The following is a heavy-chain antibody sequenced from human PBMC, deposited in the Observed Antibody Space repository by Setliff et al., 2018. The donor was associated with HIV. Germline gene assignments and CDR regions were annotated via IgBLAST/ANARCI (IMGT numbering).Heavy chain of an antibody. CDR1: GGSISSHY. CDR3: VRERRWLQEYYYYMDV. V-gene: IGHV4-4*07. Sequence: PSETLSLTCTVSGGSISSHYWSWIRQSAGQELEWIGRIYANGKANYNPSLKSRVTMSVGKSKSQFSLRLRSVTAADTAVYYCVRERRWLQEYYYYMDVWGNGTTVTVSS. D-gene: IGHD3-16*01. J-gene: IGHJ6*04. CDR2: IYANGKA.